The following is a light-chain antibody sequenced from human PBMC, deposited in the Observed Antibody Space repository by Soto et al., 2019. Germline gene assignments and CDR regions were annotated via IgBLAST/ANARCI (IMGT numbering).Light chain of an antibody. CDR1: QSVGGNF. Sequence: EIVLTQSPGTLSLSPGERATLSCRASQSVGGNFVAWYQKKPRQARRRLIHGASARAAGIPDRFSGSGSGTDFTLTISRLEAEDFAVYYCQYYATPPRTFGQGTKVEV. J-gene: IGKJ1*01. CDR2: GAS. V-gene: IGKV3-20*01. CDR3: QYYATPPRT.